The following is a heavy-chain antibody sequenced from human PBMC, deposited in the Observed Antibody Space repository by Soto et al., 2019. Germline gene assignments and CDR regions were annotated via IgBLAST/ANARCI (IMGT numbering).Heavy chain of an antibody. CDR3: TTDPLYYDILTGYYRRSNFDY. V-gene: IGHV3-15*01. Sequence: GGSLRLSCAASGFTFSNAWMSWVRQAPGKGLEWVGRIKSKTDGGTTDYAAPVKGRFTISRDDSKNTLYLQMNSLKTEDTAVYYCTTDPLYYDILTGYYRRSNFDYWGQGTLVTVSS. CDR1: GFTFSNAW. D-gene: IGHD3-9*01. J-gene: IGHJ4*02. CDR2: IKSKTDGGTT.